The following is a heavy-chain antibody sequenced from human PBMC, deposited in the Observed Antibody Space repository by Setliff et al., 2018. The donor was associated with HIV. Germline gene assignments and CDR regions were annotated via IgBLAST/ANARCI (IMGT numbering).Heavy chain of an antibody. V-gene: IGHV7-4-1*02. J-gene: IGHJ3*02. D-gene: IGHD3-10*01. CDR2: INTYTANP. Sequence: GASVKVSCKAFGYTFTSYALNWVRQAPGQGLEWMGWINTYTANPMYAQGFTGRFVFSLDTSVRTAYLQISSLEAEDTALYYCARDRGVRGANDAFNIWGLGTMVTVSS. CDR3: ARDRGVRGANDAFNI. CDR1: GYTFTSYA.